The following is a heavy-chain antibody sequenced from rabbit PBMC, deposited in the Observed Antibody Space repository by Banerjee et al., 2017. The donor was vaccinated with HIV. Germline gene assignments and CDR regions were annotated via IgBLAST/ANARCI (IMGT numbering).Heavy chain of an antibody. V-gene: IGHV1S40*01. Sequence: QSLEESGGDLVKPGAFLTLTCTASGFSLSIYEMCWVRQAPGKGLEWTGCIYTGDGDTYYASWAKGRFTISKTSSTTVTLQMTSLTAADTATYFCARDLSGVIGWNLNLWGPGTLVTVS. CDR3: ARDLSGVIGWNLNL. CDR2: IYTGDGDT. J-gene: IGHJ4*01. CDR1: GFSLSIYE. D-gene: IGHD1-1*01.